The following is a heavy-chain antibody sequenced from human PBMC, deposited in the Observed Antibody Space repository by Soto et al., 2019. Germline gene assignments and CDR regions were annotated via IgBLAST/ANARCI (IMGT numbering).Heavy chain of an antibody. CDR2: ISGRGTTT. V-gene: IGHV3-48*02. J-gene: IGHJ6*02. CDR3: ARLGYCSSATCKYYFYYYGMDV. D-gene: IGHD2-2*01. CDR1: GFSFGSYS. Sequence: PGGSLRLSCEASGFSFGSYSMNWVRQAPGKGLEWVSFISGRGTTTYYADSVKGRFTVSRDNAKNSLSLEVNSLRDEDTAVYYRARLGYCSSATCKYYFYYYGMDVWGQGTTVTVSS.